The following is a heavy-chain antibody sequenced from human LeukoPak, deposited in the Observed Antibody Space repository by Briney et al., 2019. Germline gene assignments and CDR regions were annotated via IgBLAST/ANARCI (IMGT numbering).Heavy chain of an antibody. CDR3: AKDLTAVTSQGDQ. D-gene: IGHD4-17*01. CDR2: IRYDGSNK. CDR1: GFTFSSYG. V-gene: IGHV3-30*02. Sequence: GGSLRLSCAASGFTFSSYGMSWVRQAPGKGLEWVAFIRYDGSNKYYADSVKGRFTLSRDNSKNTLSLQMNSLRPEDTAMYYCAKDLTAVTSQGDQWGQGTLVTVSS. J-gene: IGHJ5*02.